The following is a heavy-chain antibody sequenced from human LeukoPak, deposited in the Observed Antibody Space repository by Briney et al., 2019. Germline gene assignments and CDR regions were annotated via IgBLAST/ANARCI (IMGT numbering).Heavy chain of an antibody. J-gene: IGHJ6*03. CDR3: ARGLRGIYYGSGSYRQYYYMDV. D-gene: IGHD3-10*01. V-gene: IGHV4-4*07. Sequence: SETLSLTCTVSSGSISSYYWSWIRQPAGKGLEWIGRIYTSGSTNYNPSLKSRVTMSVDTSKNQFSLKLSSVTAADTAVYYCARGLRGIYYGSGSYRQYYYMDVWGKGTTVTISS. CDR1: SGSISSYY. CDR2: IYTSGST.